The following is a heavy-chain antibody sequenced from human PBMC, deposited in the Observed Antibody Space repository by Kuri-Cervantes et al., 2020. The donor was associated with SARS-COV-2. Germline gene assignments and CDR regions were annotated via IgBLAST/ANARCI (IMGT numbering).Heavy chain of an antibody. V-gene: IGHV3-23*01. CDR2: ISGSGGST. CDR1: GFTFSSYA. D-gene: IGHD3-10*01. Sequence: GESLQISCAASGFTFSSYAMSWVRQAPGKGLEWVSAISGSGGSTYYADSVKGRFTISRDNSKNTLYLQMNSLRAEDTAVYYCAKGLWFGELFSYGMDVWGQGTTVTVSS. J-gene: IGHJ6*02. CDR3: AKGLWFGELFSYGMDV.